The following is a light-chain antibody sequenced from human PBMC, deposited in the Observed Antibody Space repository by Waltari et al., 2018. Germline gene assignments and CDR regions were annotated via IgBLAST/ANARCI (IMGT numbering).Light chain of an antibody. CDR3: CSYAGNGIVM. V-gene: IGLV2-23*02. J-gene: IGLJ3*02. CDR2: VVS. Sequence: QSALTQPAYVSGSPGQSITIPCTGTNTTVGKYNLVSWYQQHPGKAPKVIIYVVSKWPSGISNRFSGSKSGNTASLTISGLQAEDEADYYCCSYAGNGIVMFGGGTKL. CDR1: NTTVGKYNL.